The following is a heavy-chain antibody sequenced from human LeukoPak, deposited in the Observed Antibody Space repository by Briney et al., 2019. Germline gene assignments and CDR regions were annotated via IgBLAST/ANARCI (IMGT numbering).Heavy chain of an antibody. J-gene: IGHJ4*02. CDR3: AKKGIYSGSGAYYFDY. D-gene: IGHD3-10*01. V-gene: IGHV3-23*01. CDR1: GFTFSSYA. CDR2: ISGSGGST. Sequence: GGSLRLSCAASGFTFSSYAMSWVRQAPGKGLEWVSAISGSGGSTYYADSVKGRFTISRDNYKNTVYLQMNSLRAEDTAVYYCAKKGIYSGSGAYYFDYWGQGTLVTVSS.